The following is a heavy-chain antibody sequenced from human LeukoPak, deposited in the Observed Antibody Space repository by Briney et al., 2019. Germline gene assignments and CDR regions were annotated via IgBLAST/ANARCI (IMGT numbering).Heavy chain of an antibody. V-gene: IGHV1-69*06. CDR2: IIPIFGTA. CDR1: GYTFTGYY. J-gene: IGHJ4*02. CDR3: ARDISSSSPLVY. D-gene: IGHD6-6*01. Sequence: GASVKVSCKASGYTFTGYYMHWVRQAPGQGLEWMGGIIPIFGTANYAQKFQGRVTITADKSTSTAYMELSSLRSEDTAVYYCARDISSSSPLVYWGQGTLVTVSS.